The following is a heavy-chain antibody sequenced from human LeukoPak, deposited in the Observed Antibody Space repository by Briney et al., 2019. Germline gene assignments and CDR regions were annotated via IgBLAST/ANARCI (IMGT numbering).Heavy chain of an antibody. CDR3: ARPRDPYYYYYGMDV. V-gene: IGHV1-69*04. Sequence: ASVKVSCKASVGTFISYAISWVRQAPGQGLEWMGRIIPILGIANYAQKFQGRVTITADKSTSTAYMELSSLRSEDTAVYYCARPRDPYYYYYGMDVWGQGTTVTVSS. J-gene: IGHJ6*02. CDR2: IIPILGIA. CDR1: VGTFISYA.